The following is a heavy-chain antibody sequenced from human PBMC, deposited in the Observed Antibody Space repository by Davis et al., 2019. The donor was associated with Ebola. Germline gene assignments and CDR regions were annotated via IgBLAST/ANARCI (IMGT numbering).Heavy chain of an antibody. D-gene: IGHD3-16*01. J-gene: IGHJ6*04. Sequence: PGGSLRLSCRASGFSFGDNTMYWVRQAPGKGLEWVGVIRSQPYGGTTDYAASVKGRFTISTDGSKSIAYLQMNSLKTEDTAVYYCARGGYYYGMDVWGKGTTVTVSS. CDR3: ARGGYYYGMDV. CDR1: GFSFGDNT. V-gene: IGHV3-49*04. CDR2: IRSQPYGGTT.